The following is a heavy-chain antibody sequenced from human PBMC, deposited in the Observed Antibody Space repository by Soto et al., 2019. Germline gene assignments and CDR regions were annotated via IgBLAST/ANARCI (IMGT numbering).Heavy chain of an antibody. J-gene: IGHJ4*02. V-gene: IGHV1-2*02. D-gene: IGHD4-4*01. CDR2: INPNSGGT. CDR3: ARDRRVTPREFGY. CDR1: GYTFTGYY. Sequence: ASVKVSCKTSGYTFTGYYLHWVRQAPGQGLEWMGWINPNSGGTNYAQKLQGRVTMTTDTSTSTAYMELRSLRSDDTAVYYCARDRRVTPREFGYWGQGTRVTVSS.